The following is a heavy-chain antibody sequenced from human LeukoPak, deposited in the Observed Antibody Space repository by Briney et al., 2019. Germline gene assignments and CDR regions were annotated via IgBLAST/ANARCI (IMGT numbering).Heavy chain of an antibody. Sequence: SETLSLTCSVSGSSISTYYWTWIRQPPGKGLEGIGYISYSGSPNYNPSLKSRITISLDTSQNQFSLRLSPVTAADTAVYYCARKRIGDQGYYFDYWGQGTLVTVSS. J-gene: IGHJ4*02. CDR2: ISYSGSP. V-gene: IGHV4-59*08. D-gene: IGHD3-3*01. CDR3: ARKRIGDQGYYFDY. CDR1: GSSISTYY.